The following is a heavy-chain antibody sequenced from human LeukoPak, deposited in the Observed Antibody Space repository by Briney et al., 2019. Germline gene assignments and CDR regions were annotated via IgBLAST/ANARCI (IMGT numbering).Heavy chain of an antibody. CDR3: ARVVVVADYYYYGMDV. D-gene: IGHD2-15*01. CDR2: IYYSGST. Sequence: SETLSLTCTVSGGSISSGGYYWSWIRQHPGEGLEWIGYIYYSGSTYYNPSLKSRVTISVDTSKNQFSLKLSSVTAADTAVYYCARVVVVADYYYYGMDVWGKGATVTVSS. J-gene: IGHJ6*04. CDR1: GGSISSGGYY. V-gene: IGHV4-31*03.